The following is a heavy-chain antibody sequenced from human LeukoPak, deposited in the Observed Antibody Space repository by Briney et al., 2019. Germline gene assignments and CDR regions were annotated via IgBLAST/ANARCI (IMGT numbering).Heavy chain of an antibody. Sequence: GRSLRLSCAASGFTFSSYAMHWVRQAPGKGLEWVAVISYDGSNKYYADSVKGRFTISRDNSKNTLYLQMNSLRAEDTAVYYCARASIVVVTAIPSFDYWGQGTLVTVSS. CDR2: ISYDGSNK. J-gene: IGHJ4*02. CDR3: ARASIVVVTAIPSFDY. D-gene: IGHD2-21*02. V-gene: IGHV3-30-3*01. CDR1: GFTFSSYA.